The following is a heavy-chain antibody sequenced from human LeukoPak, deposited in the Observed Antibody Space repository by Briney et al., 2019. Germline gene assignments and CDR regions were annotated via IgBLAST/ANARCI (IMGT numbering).Heavy chain of an antibody. CDR3: ASYPRYSSSPPFDY. Sequence: ASVKVSCKASGYTFTGYYMHWVRQAPGQGLEWMGWINPNTGGTKYAQKFQGRVTMTRLTTISTAYMELSRLTSDDTAVYYCASYPRYSSSPPFDYGGQGTLVTVSS. CDR2: INPNTGGT. J-gene: IGHJ4*02. V-gene: IGHV1-2*02. D-gene: IGHD6-19*01. CDR1: GYTFTGYY.